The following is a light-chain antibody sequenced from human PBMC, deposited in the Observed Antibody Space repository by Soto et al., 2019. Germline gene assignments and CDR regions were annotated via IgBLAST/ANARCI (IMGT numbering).Light chain of an antibody. V-gene: IGKV3D-15*01. CDR2: GAS. Sequence: IVLTQSPGTLSVSPGDRVTLSCRASQSISINLAWYQHKPGQAPRLLIHGASTRATGVPARISGSGSGTEFTLTISSLQSEDFAVYYCQQFRNWPWTFGQRTKVDI. J-gene: IGKJ1*01. CDR1: QSISIN. CDR3: QQFRNWPWT.